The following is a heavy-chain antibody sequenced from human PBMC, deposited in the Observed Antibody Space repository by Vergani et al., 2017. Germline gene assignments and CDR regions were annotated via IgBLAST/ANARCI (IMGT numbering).Heavy chain of an antibody. CDR1: GFNFPSFT. D-gene: IGHD4-17*01. CDR2: IKFPPGEI. Sequence: EAYLVQSGGGLVPPGGSLRLSCAASGFNFPSFTMNWVRQAPGRGLEWISSIKFPPGEIFYADSVKGRFTISRDNVKNVLFLQMDNLRAADTGVYFCARDITASVKSPPHPDWFDPWGQGSLVTVSS. V-gene: IGHV3-21*06. CDR3: ARDITASVKSPPHPDWFDP. J-gene: IGHJ5*02.